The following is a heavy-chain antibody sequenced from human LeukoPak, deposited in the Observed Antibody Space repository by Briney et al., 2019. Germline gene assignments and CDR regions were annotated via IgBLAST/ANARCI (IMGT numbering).Heavy chain of an antibody. CDR3: ARAGPPITMVRGYRYYYYMDV. CDR2: INHSGST. Sequence: PSETLSLTCAVYGGSFSGYYWSWIRQPPGKGLEWIGEINHSGSTNYNPSLKSRVTISVDTSKNQFSLKLCSVTAADTAVYYCARAGPPITMVRGYRYYYYMDVWGKGTTVTVSS. D-gene: IGHD3-10*01. V-gene: IGHV4-34*01. J-gene: IGHJ6*03. CDR1: GGSFSGYY.